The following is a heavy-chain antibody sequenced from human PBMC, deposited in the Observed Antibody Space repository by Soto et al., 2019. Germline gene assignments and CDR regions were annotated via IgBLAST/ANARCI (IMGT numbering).Heavy chain of an antibody. D-gene: IGHD3-10*01. V-gene: IGHV3-9*01. CDR2: ISWNSGSI. Sequence: GGSLRLSCAASGFTFDDYAMHWVRQAPGKGLEWVSGISWNSGSIGYADSVKGRFTISRDNAKNSLYLQMNSLRAEDTALYYCAKSRFGDAFDIWGQGTMVTVSS. CDR3: AKSRFGDAFDI. J-gene: IGHJ3*02. CDR1: GFTFDDYA.